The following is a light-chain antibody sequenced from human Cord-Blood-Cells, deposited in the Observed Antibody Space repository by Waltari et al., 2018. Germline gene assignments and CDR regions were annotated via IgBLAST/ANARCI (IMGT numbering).Light chain of an antibody. CDR1: QSISSY. V-gene: IGKV1-39*01. Sequence: QMTQSPSYLSASVGDRVTITRRASQSISSYLNLYQQRPVKAPKLLIYAASSVQSVVPSRFSGSVSGADFTLSINGLQPEACATYHGQQSYITLYSFRHATKLQI. J-gene: IGKJ2*03. CDR3: QQSYITLYS. CDR2: AAS.